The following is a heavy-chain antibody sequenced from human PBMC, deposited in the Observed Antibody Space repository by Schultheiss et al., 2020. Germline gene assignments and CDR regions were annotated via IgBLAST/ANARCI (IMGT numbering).Heavy chain of an antibody. CDR3: ARDGPGRAARPSDAFDI. CDR2: IIPIFGTA. V-gene: IGHV1-69*13. CDR1: GGTFSSYA. Sequence: SVKVSCKASGGTFSSYAISWVRQAPGQGLEWMGGIIPIFGTANYAQKFQGRVTITADESTSTAYMELSSLRSEDTAVYYCARDGPGRAARPSDAFDIWGQGTMVNVSS. J-gene: IGHJ3*02. D-gene: IGHD6-6*01.